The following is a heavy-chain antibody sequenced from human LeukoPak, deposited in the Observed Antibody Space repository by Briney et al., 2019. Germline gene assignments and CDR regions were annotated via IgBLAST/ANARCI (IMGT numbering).Heavy chain of an antibody. D-gene: IGHD3-10*01. CDR2: INHSGST. Sequence: SETLSLTCAVYGGSFSGYYWSWIRQPPGKGLEWIGEINHSGSTNYNPSLKSRVTISVDTSKNQFSLKLSSVTAADTAVYYCARAHYGSGSYQIDYWGQGTLVTVSS. CDR3: ARAHYGSGSYQIDY. V-gene: IGHV4-34*01. CDR1: GGSFSGYY. J-gene: IGHJ4*02.